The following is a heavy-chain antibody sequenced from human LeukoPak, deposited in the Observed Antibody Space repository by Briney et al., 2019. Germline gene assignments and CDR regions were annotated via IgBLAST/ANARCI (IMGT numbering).Heavy chain of an antibody. Sequence: ASVKVSCKASGYTFTSYYMHWVRQAPGQGLEWMGIINPSGGSTSYAQKFQGRVTMTRDTSTSTVYMELGSLRSEDPAVSYCARGFSARAFVFDIWGQRPMVPAFS. V-gene: IGHV1-46*01. D-gene: IGHD2/OR15-2a*01. CDR1: GYTFTSYY. J-gene: IGHJ3*02. CDR3: ARGFSARAFVFDI. CDR2: INPSGGST.